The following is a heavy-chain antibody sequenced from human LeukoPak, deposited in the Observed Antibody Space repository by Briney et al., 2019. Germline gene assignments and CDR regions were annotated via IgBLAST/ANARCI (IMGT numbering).Heavy chain of an antibody. V-gene: IGHV3-23*01. Sequence: GGSLRLSCAASGFTFSSYAMSWVRQAPGKGLQWVSAIIGSGGSKYYTDSVKGRFTISRDNSKNTLYLQMNRLRAADTAVYYCAKHTTIFGVVIIPMRDSFDYWGQGNLVTVPS. J-gene: IGHJ4*02. CDR1: GFTFSSYA. D-gene: IGHD3-3*01. CDR3: AKHTTIFGVVIIPMRDSFDY. CDR2: IIGSGGSK.